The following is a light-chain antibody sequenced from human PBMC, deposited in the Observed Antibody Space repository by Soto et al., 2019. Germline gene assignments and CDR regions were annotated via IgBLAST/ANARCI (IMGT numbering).Light chain of an antibody. J-gene: IGLJ1*01. Sequence: QSVLTQPASVSGSPGQSITISCTGTSSDVGSYILVSWYQQHPGEAPKLMIYEVSRRPSGVSDRFSGSKSGNTASLTISGLQAEDEADYHCCSYAGSSARYVFGTGTKLTVL. V-gene: IGLV2-23*02. CDR3: CSYAGSSARYV. CDR2: EVS. CDR1: SSDVGSYIL.